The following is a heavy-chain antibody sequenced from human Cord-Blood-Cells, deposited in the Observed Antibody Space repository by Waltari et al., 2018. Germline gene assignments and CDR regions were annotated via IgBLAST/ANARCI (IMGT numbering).Heavy chain of an antibody. CDR3: ATPRRAMYYYDSSGYSDYAFDI. Sequence: QLQLQESGPGLVKPSETLSLTCTVPGGSISSSSYYWGWIRQPPGKGLEWIGVFYYSGSTYSNPSLKSRVTITVDTSKNQFSLKRSSVTAADTAVYYCATPRRAMYYYDSSGYSDYAFDIWGQGTMVTVSS. CDR1: GGSISSSSYY. D-gene: IGHD3-22*01. V-gene: IGHV4-39*01. J-gene: IGHJ3*02. CDR2: FYYSGST.